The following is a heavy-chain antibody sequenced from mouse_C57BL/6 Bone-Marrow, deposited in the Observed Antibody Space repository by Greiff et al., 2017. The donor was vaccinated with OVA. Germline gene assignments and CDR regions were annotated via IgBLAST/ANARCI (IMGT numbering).Heavy chain of an antibody. V-gene: IGHV1-42*01. CDR2: INPSTGGT. J-gene: IGHJ4*01. CDR1: GYSFTGYY. CDR3: ARVMDY. Sequence: EVQLQESGPELVKPGASVKISCKASGYSFTGYYMNWVKQSPEKSLEWIGEINPSTGGTTYNQKFKAKATLTVEKSSSTAYMQLKSLTSEDSAVYYCARVMDYWGQGTSVTVSS.